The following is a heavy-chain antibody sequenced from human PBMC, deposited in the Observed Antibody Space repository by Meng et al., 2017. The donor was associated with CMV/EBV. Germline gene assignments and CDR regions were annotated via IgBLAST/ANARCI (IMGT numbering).Heavy chain of an antibody. J-gene: IGHJ5*02. V-gene: IGHV1-69*05. CDR3: ARGGFIVATILVVQNWFDP. Sequence: SVKVSCKASGGTFSSYAISWVRQAPGQGLEWMGGIIPIFGTANYAQKLQGRVTITTDESTSTAYMELSSLRSEDTAVYYCARGGFIVATILVVQNWFDPWGQGTLVTVSS. D-gene: IGHD5-12*01. CDR1: GGTFSSYA. CDR2: IIPIFGTA.